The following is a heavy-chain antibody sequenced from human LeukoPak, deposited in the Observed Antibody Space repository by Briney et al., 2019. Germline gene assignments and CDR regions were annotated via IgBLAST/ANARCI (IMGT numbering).Heavy chain of an antibody. D-gene: IGHD1-26*01. Sequence: GGSLRLSWAASGFTFSSNSMNWVGQAPGKGLEWVSSISSSSSYIYYADSVKGRFTISRDNAKNSLYLQMNSLRAEDTAVYYCASLGGISGSYTTFDYWGQGTLVTVSS. CDR1: GFTFSSNS. V-gene: IGHV3-21*01. J-gene: IGHJ4*02. CDR3: ASLGGISGSYTTFDY. CDR2: ISSSSSYI.